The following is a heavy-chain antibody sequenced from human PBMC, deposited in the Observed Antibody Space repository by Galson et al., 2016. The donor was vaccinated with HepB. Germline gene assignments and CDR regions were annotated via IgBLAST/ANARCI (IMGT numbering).Heavy chain of an antibody. Sequence: SLRLSCAASGFTFSSYGMTWVRQAPGKGLAWVAAINNNGDTTHYTDSVKGRFTISRDNSKNQLFLEMTVLRVEDTARYLCAKGNGYNYRLSFDFWGQGTLVTVSS. CDR2: INNNGDTT. CDR3: AKGNGYNYRLSFDF. D-gene: IGHD5-24*01. CDR1: GFTFSSYG. J-gene: IGHJ4*02. V-gene: IGHV3-23*01.